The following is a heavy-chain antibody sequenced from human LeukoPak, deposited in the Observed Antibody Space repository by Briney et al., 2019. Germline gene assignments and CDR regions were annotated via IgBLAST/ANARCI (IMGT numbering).Heavy chain of an antibody. D-gene: IGHD1-26*01. CDR1: GFTFSSYG. J-gene: IGHJ4*02. Sequence: GRSLRLSCAASGFTFSSYGMHWVRQAPGKGLEWVAVIWYGGSNKYYADSVKGRFTISRDNSKNTLYLQMNSLRAEDTAVYYCAKVGADPNPPFWGQGTLVTVSS. CDR2: IWYGGSNK. V-gene: IGHV3-30*18. CDR3: AKVGADPNPPF.